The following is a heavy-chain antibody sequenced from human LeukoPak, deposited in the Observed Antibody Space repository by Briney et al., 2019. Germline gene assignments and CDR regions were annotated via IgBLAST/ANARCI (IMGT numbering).Heavy chain of an antibody. CDR3: AREGLGYGDYGAHFDY. V-gene: IGHV3-30-3*01. CDR2: ISYDGSNK. D-gene: IGHD4-17*01. J-gene: IGHJ4*02. CDR1: GFTFRSYA. Sequence: PGGSLRLSCAASGFTFRSYAMHWVRQAPGKGLEWVAVISYDGSNKFYADSVKGRFTISRDNSNNTLYLQMNSLRAEDTAVYYCAREGLGYGDYGAHFDYWGQGTLVTVSS.